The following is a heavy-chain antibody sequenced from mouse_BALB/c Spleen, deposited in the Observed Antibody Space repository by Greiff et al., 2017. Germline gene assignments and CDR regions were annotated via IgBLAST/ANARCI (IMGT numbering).Heavy chain of an antibody. V-gene: IGHV1S22*01. J-gene: IGHJ4*01. CDR1: GYTFTSYW. CDR2: IYPGSGST. Sequence: LKQPGSELVRPGASVKLSCKASGYTFTSYWMHWVKQRPGQGLEWIGNIYPGSGSTNYDEKFKSKATLTVDTSSSTAYMQLSSLTSEDSAVYSCTRSPRGGAMDYWGQGTSVTVSS. CDR3: TRSPRGGAMDY.